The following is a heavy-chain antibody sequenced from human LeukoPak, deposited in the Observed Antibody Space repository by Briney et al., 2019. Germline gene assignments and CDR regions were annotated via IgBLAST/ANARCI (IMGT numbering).Heavy chain of an antibody. CDR2: ISSSGSTI. V-gene: IGHV3-48*04. D-gene: IGHD3-10*01. CDR3: ARDYHGSGSLTTFDY. CDR1: GFTFSSYA. J-gene: IGHJ4*02. Sequence: PGGSLRLSCAASGFTFSSYAMSWVRQAPGKGLEWVSYISSSGSTIYYADSVKGRFTISRDNAKNSLYLQMNSLRAEDTAVYYCARDYHGSGSLTTFDYWGQGTLVTVSS.